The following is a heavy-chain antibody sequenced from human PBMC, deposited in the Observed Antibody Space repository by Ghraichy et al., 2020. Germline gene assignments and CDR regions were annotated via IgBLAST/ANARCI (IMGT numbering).Heavy chain of an antibody. CDR1: GFTFSNHG. J-gene: IGHJ4*02. Sequence: GGSLRLSCAASGFTFSNHGMHWVRQAPGKGLEWVAVVSSHGGTVYYQDSVKGRFTVSRDNSKNTLYLQMNSLRAEDTAVYYGAKEGDSGTKYLFDYWGQGTLVTVSS. V-gene: IGHV3-30*18. CDR3: AKEGDSGTKYLFDY. D-gene: IGHD3-10*01. CDR2: VSSHGGTV.